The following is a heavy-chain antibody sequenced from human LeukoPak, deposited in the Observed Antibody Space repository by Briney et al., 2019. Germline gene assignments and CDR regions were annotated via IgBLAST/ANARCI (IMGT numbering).Heavy chain of an antibody. V-gene: IGHV4-34*01. CDR3: ARHGSGMDV. Sequence: KSSETLSLTCAVFGGSFSGYYWSWIRQPPGKGLEWIGEINHSGSTNYNPSLKSRVTISVDTSKNQFSLKLSSVTAADTAVYYCARHGSGMDVWGKGTTVTVSS. J-gene: IGHJ6*03. D-gene: IGHD3-10*01. CDR1: GGSFSGYY. CDR2: INHSGST.